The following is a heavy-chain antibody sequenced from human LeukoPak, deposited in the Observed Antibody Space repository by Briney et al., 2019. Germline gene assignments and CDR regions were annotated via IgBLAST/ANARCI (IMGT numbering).Heavy chain of an antibody. V-gene: IGHV4-34*01. CDR2: INHSGST. Sequence: SETLSLTCAVYGGSFSGYYWSWIRQPPGKGLEWIGEINHSGSTNYNPSLKSRVTILVDTSRNQFSLRLSSVTAADTAVYYCARESYCSSTSCRAGGYYYYGMDVWGQGTTVTVSS. CDR1: GGSFSGYY. J-gene: IGHJ6*02. CDR3: ARESYCSSTSCRAGGYYYYGMDV. D-gene: IGHD2-2*01.